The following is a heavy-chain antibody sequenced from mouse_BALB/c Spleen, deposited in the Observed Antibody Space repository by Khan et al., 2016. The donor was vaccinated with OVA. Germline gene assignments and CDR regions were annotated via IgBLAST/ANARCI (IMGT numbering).Heavy chain of an antibody. V-gene: IGHV1-5*01. CDR3: TRAGYGAFAY. Sequence: VQLQQSGTVLARPGASVKMSCKASGYIFTSYWVHWVKQRPGQGLEWIGGLYPGNTDTDYNKKFKDKAKLTAVTSASTAYMELSSLTNEDSAVHYCTRAGYGAFAYWGQGTLVTVSA. J-gene: IGHJ3*01. CDR1: GYIFTSYW. CDR2: LYPGNTDT. D-gene: IGHD1-1*01.